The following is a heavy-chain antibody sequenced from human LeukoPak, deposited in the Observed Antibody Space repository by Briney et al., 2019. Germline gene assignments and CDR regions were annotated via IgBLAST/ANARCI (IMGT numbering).Heavy chain of an antibody. D-gene: IGHD3-10*01. J-gene: IGHJ6*03. V-gene: IGHV1-3*03. CDR1: ASTFSTYA. Sequence: ASVKVSCKASASTFSTYAIHWVRQAPGQGLEWMGWIITGNGNTKYSQEFQGRVTITRDTSASTAYMELSSLRSEDMAVYYCARGWYYGSGSSGYYYYMDVWGKGTTVTVSS. CDR3: ARGWYYGSGSSGYYYYMDV. CDR2: IITGNGNT.